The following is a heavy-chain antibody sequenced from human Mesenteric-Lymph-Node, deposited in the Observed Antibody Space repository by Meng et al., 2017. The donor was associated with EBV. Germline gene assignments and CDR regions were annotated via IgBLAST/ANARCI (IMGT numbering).Heavy chain of an antibody. CDR1: GGPFSSYA. CDR3: ARREATVTNWFDP. Sequence: VLLVHSGAGVEKPGSSVKVSCKASGGPFSSYAISWVRQAPGQGLEWMGGIIPIFGTANYAQKFQGRVTITADESTSTAYMELSSLRSEDTAVYYCARREATVTNWFDPWGQGTLVTVSS. CDR2: IIPIFGTA. J-gene: IGHJ5*02. D-gene: IGHD4-17*01. V-gene: IGHV1-69*01.